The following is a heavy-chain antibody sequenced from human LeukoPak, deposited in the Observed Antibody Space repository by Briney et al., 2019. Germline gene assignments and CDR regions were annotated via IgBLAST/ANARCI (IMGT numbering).Heavy chain of an antibody. D-gene: IGHD2-2*01. CDR3: AKDALAYCSSTSCTEIDY. J-gene: IGHJ4*02. CDR1: GGSISSSSYY. CDR2: IYYSGST. V-gene: IGHV4-39*07. Sequence: PSETLSLTCTVSGGSISSSSYYWGWIRQPPGKGLEWIGSIYYSGSTYYNPSLKSRVTISVGTSKNQFSLKLSSVTAADTAAYYCAKDALAYCSSTSCTEIDYWGQGTLVTVSS.